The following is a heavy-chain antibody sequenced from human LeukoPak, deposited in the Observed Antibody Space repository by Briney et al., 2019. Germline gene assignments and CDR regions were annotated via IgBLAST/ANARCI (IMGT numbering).Heavy chain of an antibody. CDR1: GGTFISYA. CDR3: ARGGYYYDSSGYLAFPFDY. Sequence: ASVKVSCKASGGTFISYAISWVRQAPGQGLEWMGGIIPIFGTANYAQKFQGRDTITADESTSTAYMELSSLRSEDTAVYYCARGGYYYDSSGYLAFPFDYWGQGTLVTVSS. J-gene: IGHJ4*02. CDR2: IIPIFGTA. V-gene: IGHV1-69*13. D-gene: IGHD3-22*01.